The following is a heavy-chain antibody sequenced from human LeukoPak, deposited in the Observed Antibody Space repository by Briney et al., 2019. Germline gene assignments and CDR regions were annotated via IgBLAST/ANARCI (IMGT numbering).Heavy chain of an antibody. CDR3: ARRGLYHYSSSWYASDRSHWFDP. D-gene: IGHD6-13*01. Sequence: PSETLSLTCTVSGGSISSSSYYWGWIRQPPGKGLEWIGEINHSGSTNYNPSLKSRVTISVDTSKNQFSLKLSSVTAADTAVYYCARRGLYHYSSSWYASDRSHWFDPWGQGTLVTVSS. CDR2: INHSGST. CDR1: GGSISSSSYY. J-gene: IGHJ5*02. V-gene: IGHV4-39*07.